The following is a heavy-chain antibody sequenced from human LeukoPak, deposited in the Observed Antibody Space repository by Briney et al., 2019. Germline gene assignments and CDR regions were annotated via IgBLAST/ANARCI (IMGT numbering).Heavy chain of an antibody. D-gene: IGHD3-22*01. Sequence: GGSLRLSCAASKFSVSNNYMTWVRQAPGKGLEWVSIIYMDGSTYYADSVKGRFTISRDNPRNTLYLQMNSLRAEDTAVYYCAREWLLPPYYYGMDVWGQGTTVTVSS. CDR2: IYMDGST. V-gene: IGHV3-53*01. CDR3: AREWLLPPYYYGMDV. CDR1: KFSVSNNY. J-gene: IGHJ6*02.